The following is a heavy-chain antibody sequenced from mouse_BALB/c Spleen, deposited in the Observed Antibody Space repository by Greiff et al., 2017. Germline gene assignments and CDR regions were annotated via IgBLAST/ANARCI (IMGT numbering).Heavy chain of an antibody. CDR1: GFTFTDYY. D-gene: IGHD2-4*01. CDR2: IRNKANGYTT. J-gene: IGHJ3*01. Sequence: DVKLVESGGGLVQPGGSLRLSCATSGFTFTDYYMSWVRQPPGKALEWLGFIRNKANGYTTEYSASVKCRFTISRDNSQSILYLQMNTLRAEDSATYYCARALYDYDGWFAYWGQGTLVTVSA. V-gene: IGHV7-3*02. CDR3: ARALYDYDGWFAY.